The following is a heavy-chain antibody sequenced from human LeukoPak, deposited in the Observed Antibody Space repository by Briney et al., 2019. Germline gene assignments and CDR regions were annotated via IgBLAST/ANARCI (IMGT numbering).Heavy chain of an antibody. J-gene: IGHJ4*02. Sequence: ASVKVSCKASGYTFTSYAIHWVRQAPGQRLEWMGWISAGNGNTKYSQNFQGRVTFISNTSATTAFMELSSLRSEDAAVYYCARDGSSGYYGQVYWGQGTLVTVSS. D-gene: IGHD3-22*01. CDR1: GYTFTSYA. V-gene: IGHV1-3*01. CDR2: ISAGNGNT. CDR3: ARDGSSGYYGQVY.